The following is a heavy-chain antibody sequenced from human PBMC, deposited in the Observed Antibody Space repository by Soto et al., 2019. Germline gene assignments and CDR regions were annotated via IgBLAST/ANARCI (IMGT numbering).Heavy chain of an antibody. V-gene: IGHV3-73*01. Sequence: EVQLVESGGGLVQPGGSLQLSCAASGFTFSASAMHWVRQASGKGLEWVGRIRSKAHNYATSYGAPVEGRFTISRDDSKNTAYLQMNSLKPEDTAVYYCAVGELPKAYEIPVDYWGQGTLLTVSS. CDR1: GFTFSASA. D-gene: IGHD3-16*01. CDR2: IRSKAHNYAT. J-gene: IGHJ4*02. CDR3: AVGELPKAYEIPVDY.